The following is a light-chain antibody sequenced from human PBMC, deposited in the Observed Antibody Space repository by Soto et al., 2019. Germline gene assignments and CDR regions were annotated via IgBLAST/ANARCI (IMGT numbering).Light chain of an antibody. CDR2: LGS. V-gene: IGKV2-28*01. CDR1: QILLHSNGYNY. Sequence: DIVMTQSPLSLPVSPGEPDSISCRSSQILLHSNGYNYLDWYLQKPGQSPQLLIYLGSNRSSGVPDRFSGSGSGTDFTLKISRVEAEDVGVYYCMQALQTPTFGGGTKVDIK. J-gene: IGKJ4*01. CDR3: MQALQTPT.